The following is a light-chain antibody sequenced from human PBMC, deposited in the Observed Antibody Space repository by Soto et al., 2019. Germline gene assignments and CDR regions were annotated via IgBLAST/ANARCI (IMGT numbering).Light chain of an antibody. J-gene: IGLJ2*01. CDR2: STI. V-gene: IGLV8-61*01. Sequence: QTVVTQEPLFSVSPGGTVTLTCGLPSGSVSTTYYPSWYQQTPGQAPRTLIYSTIIRSSGVPDRFAGSILGNKAALTITGAQADDESDNHCMLYIGGGLVVFGGGTKLTVL. CDR3: MLYIGGGLVV. CDR1: SGSVSTTYY.